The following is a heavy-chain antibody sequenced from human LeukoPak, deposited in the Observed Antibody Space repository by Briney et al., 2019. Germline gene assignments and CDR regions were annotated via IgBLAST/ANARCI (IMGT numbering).Heavy chain of an antibody. CDR2: INANGGTT. D-gene: IGHD6-19*01. CDR1: GFAFSFYA. CDR3: AKPISGGPAVTADWFDP. J-gene: IGHJ5*01. Sequence: GGSLRLSCAASGFAFSFYAMSWLRQPPGKGLEWVSTINANGGTTSYAASVRGRFTISRDNSKNTLYLQVNTLRAEDTAVYYCAKPISGGPAVTADWFDPWGQGTLVIVSS. V-gene: IGHV3-23*01.